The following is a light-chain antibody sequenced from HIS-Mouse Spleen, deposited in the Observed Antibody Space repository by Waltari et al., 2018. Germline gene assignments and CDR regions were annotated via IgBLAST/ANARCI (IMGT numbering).Light chain of an antibody. Sequence: SYELTQPPSVSVSPGQTARITCPGDALPKKYAYWYQQKSGQAPVLVIYEDSKRPSGIPERFSGSSSGTMATLTISGAQVEYEADYYCYSTDSSGNHRVFGGGTKLTVL. V-gene: IGLV3-10*01. CDR3: YSTDSSGNHRV. J-gene: IGLJ2*01. CDR2: EDS. CDR1: ALPKKY.